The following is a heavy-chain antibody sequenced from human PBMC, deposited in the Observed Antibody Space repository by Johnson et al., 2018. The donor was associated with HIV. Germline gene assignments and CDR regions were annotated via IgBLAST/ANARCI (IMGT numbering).Heavy chain of an antibody. CDR2: ISGGEDDT. CDR1: GFNSIAYA. V-gene: IGHV3-23*04. Sequence: VQLVESGGGLVRPGGSLRLSCVASGFNSIAYAMIWVRQAPGKGLEWVSFISGGEDDTYYADSVKGRFTISRDNSKTTLYLQMNSLRDEDTAVYYCANSLLLDAFNIWGQGTVVTVSS. CDR3: ANSLLLDAFNI. J-gene: IGHJ3*02.